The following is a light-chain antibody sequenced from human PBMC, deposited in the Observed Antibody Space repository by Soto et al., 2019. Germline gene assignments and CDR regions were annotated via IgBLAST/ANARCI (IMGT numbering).Light chain of an antibody. CDR1: QDISSY. Sequence: ALRMTQSPSSFSASTGDRVTITCRASQDISSYLAWYQQKPGKAPKLLIYAASTLQSGVPSRFSGSGSGTDFTLTISCLQSEDFATYYCQQYYTYPRTFGPGTKVDIK. CDR2: AAS. J-gene: IGKJ3*01. CDR3: QQYYTYPRT. V-gene: IGKV1-8*01.